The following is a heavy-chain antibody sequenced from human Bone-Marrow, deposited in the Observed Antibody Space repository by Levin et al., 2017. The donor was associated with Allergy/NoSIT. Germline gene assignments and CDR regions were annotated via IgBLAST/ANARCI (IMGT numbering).Heavy chain of an antibody. J-gene: IGHJ6*02. CDR3: ARPYGSGRGSGMDV. V-gene: IGHV3-23*01. CDR2: SSRSGNKT. Sequence: GGSLRLSCVASGFLLNTYALSWVRRAPGKGLEWVSASSRSGNKTYYGDSVKGRFTISRDTSKNTLFLQMDSLRPDDTAIYYCARPYGSGRGSGMDVWGRGTTVTVS. D-gene: IGHD3-10*01. CDR1: GFLLNTYA.